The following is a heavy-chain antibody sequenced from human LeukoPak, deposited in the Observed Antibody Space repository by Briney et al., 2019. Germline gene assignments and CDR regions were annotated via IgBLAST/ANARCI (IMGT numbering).Heavy chain of an antibody. CDR1: GYTFTSYG. V-gene: IGHV1-18*01. D-gene: IGHD2-2*01. CDR2: ISAYNGNT. CDR3: ARLGYCSSTSCSINNWFDP. J-gene: IGHJ5*02. Sequence: ASVKVSCKASGYTFTSYGISWVRQAPGQGLEWMGWISAYNGNTNYAQKLQGRVTMTTDTSTSTAYMELRSLRSDDTAVYYCARLGYCSSTSCSINNWFDPWGQGTLVTVSS.